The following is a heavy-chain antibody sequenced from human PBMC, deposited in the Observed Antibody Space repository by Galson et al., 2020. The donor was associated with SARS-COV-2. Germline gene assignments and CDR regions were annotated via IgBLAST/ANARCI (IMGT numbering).Heavy chain of an antibody. V-gene: IGHV4-30-4*01. J-gene: IGHJ6*02. CDR3: ASKFFYCSGGSCYSSEVADGMDV. D-gene: IGHD2-15*01. Sequence: SETLSLTCTVSGGSISSGDYYWSWIRQPPGKGLEWIGYIYYSGSTYYNPSLKSRVTISVDTSKNQFSLKLSSVTAADTAVYYCASKFFYCSGGSCYSSEVADGMDVWGQGTTVTVSS. CDR1: GGSISSGDYY. CDR2: IYYSGST.